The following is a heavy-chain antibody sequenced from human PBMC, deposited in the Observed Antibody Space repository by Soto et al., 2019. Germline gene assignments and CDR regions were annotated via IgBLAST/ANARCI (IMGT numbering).Heavy chain of an antibody. V-gene: IGHV1-69*04. D-gene: IGHD5-12*01. J-gene: IGHJ3*02. Sequence: SVKVSCKASGGTFSSYTISWVRQAPGQGLEWMGRIIPILGIANYAQKFQGRVTITADNSTSTAYMELSSLRSEDSAVYYCAREAVEGYATAFDIWGQGTMVTVSS. CDR1: GGTFSSYT. CDR2: IIPILGIA. CDR3: AREAVEGYATAFDI.